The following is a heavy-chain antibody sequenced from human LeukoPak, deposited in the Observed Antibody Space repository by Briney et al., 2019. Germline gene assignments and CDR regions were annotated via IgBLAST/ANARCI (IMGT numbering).Heavy chain of an antibody. CDR2: IWYDGSNK. Sequence: GGSLRLSCAASGFTFSSYGMHWIRQAPGKGLEWVAVIWYDGSNKYYADSVKGRFTISRDNSKNTLYLQINSLRADDTAMYYCARDGGIAVAGSFDYWGQGTLVTVSS. V-gene: IGHV3-33*01. D-gene: IGHD6-19*01. J-gene: IGHJ4*02. CDR1: GFTFSSYG. CDR3: ARDGGIAVAGSFDY.